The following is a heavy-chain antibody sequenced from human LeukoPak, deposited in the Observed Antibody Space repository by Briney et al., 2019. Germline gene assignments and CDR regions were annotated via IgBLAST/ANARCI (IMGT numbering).Heavy chain of an antibody. D-gene: IGHD3-22*01. J-gene: IGHJ4*02. V-gene: IGHV3-30-3*01. Sequence: GRSLRLSCAASGFTFSSYAMHWVRQAPGKGLEWVAVISYDGSNKYYAGSVKGRLTISRDNSKNTLYLQMNSLRAEDTAVYYCARDPDSSGYYAYYFDYWGQGTLVTVSS. CDR2: ISYDGSNK. CDR3: ARDPDSSGYYAYYFDY. CDR1: GFTFSSYA.